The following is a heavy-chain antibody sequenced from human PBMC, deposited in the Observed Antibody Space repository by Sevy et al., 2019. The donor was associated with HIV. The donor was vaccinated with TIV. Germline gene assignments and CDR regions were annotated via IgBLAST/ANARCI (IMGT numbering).Heavy chain of an antibody. J-gene: IGHJ6*04. V-gene: IGHV3-23*01. CDR1: GFTFSSYA. CDR3: AKDLKAVDYYYYGMDV. Sequence: GGSLRLSCAASGFTFSSYAMSWVRQAPGKGLEWVSAISGSGGSTYYADSVKGRFTISRDNSKNTLYLQMNSLRAEDKAVYYCAKDLKAVDYYYYGMDVGGKGTTVTVSS. CDR2: ISGSGGST.